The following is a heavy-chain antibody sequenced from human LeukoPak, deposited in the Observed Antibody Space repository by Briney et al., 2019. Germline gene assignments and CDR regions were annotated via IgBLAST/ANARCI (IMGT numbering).Heavy chain of an antibody. V-gene: IGHV1-2*02. CDR3: ARDNSCSSSSCGNSYMDV. D-gene: IGHD2-2*01. J-gene: IGHJ6*03. CDR2: INPNSGGT. CDR1: GYTFTGYY. Sequence: ASVKVSCKASGYTFTGYYMHWVRQAPGQGLEWMGWINPNSGGTNYAQKFQGRVTVTRGTSISTAYMELSRLRSDDTAIYYCARDNSCSSSSCGNSYMDVWGKGTTVTVSS.